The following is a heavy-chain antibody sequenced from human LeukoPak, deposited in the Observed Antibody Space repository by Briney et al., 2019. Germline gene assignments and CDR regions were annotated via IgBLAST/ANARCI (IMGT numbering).Heavy chain of an antibody. CDR2: ISYDGSNK. CDR1: GFTFSSYA. D-gene: IGHD3-10*01. Sequence: PGRSLRLSCAASGFTFSSYAMHWVLQAPGKGLEWVAVISYDGSNKYYADSVKGRFTISRDNSKNTLYLQMNSLRAEDTAVYYCASVVVRGVIIPADYWGQGTLVTVSS. V-gene: IGHV3-30*04. J-gene: IGHJ4*02. CDR3: ASVVVRGVIIPADY.